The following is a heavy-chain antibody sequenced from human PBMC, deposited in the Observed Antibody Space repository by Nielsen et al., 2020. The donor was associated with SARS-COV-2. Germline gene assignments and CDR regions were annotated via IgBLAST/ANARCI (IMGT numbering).Heavy chain of an antibody. Sequence: SETLSLTCAVSDAPPSGHYCTWIPQLPGKGLEWIRVGSLSGSTNTNPSLKSRVTISVDTSKSQFSLKLRSVTAADTAVYYGARDGASGRFYDWLSHFDLWGRGTLVTVSS. CDR3: ARDGASGRFYDWLSHFDL. J-gene: IGHJ2*01. CDR1: DAPPSGHY. D-gene: IGHD3-3*01. CDR2: GSLSGST. V-gene: IGHV4-34*01.